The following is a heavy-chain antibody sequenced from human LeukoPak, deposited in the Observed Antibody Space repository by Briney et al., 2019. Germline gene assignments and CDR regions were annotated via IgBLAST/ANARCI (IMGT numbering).Heavy chain of an antibody. V-gene: IGHV1-18*01. Sequence: ASVKVSCKASGYTFTSYDINWVRQAPGQGLEWMGWISAYNGNTNYAQKLQGRVTMTTDTSTSTAYMELRSLRSDDTAVYYCARDPRLYCGGDCYYYDYWGQGTLVTVSS. J-gene: IGHJ4*02. CDR3: ARDPRLYCGGDCYYYDY. CDR2: ISAYNGNT. D-gene: IGHD2-21*02. CDR1: GYTFTSYD.